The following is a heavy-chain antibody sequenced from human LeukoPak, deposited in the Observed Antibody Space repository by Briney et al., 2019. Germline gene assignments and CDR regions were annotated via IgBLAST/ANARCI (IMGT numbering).Heavy chain of an antibody. CDR3: VKDRHCSSTSCYSYYFDY. CDR1: GFTFSSYA. CDR2: ISSNGGST. J-gene: IGHJ4*02. D-gene: IGHD2-2*01. V-gene: IGHV3-64D*06. Sequence: GSLSLSCSASGFTFSSYAMHWVRQAPGKGLEYVSAISSNGGSTYYADSVKGRFTISRDNSKTTLYLQMSSLRAEDTAVYYCVKDRHCSSTSCYSYYFDYWGQGTLVTVSS.